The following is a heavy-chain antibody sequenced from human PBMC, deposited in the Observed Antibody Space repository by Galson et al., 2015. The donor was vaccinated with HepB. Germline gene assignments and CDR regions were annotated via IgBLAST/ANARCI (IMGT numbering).Heavy chain of an antibody. J-gene: IGHJ5*02. D-gene: IGHD6-6*01. CDR2: ISSSSSYI. CDR3: ARDRSSSPRDSWFDP. Sequence: SLRLSCAASGFTFSSYSMNWVRQAPGKGLEWVSSISSSSSYIYYADSVKGRFTISRDNAKNSLYLQMNSLRAEDTAVYYCARDRSSSPRDSWFDPWGQGTLVTVSS. CDR1: GFTFSSYS. V-gene: IGHV3-21*01.